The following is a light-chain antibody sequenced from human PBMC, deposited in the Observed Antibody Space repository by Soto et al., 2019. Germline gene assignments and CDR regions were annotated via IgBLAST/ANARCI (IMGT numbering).Light chain of an antibody. CDR3: SSSTSSGSLV. CDR2: DVT. Sequence: QSVLTQPASVSGSPGQSITISCTGTSSDVGANDYVSWYQHHAGKGPKLLIYDVTTRPSGVSNRFSGSKSGNTASLTISGLQAEDEADFYCSSSTSSGSLVFGTGTKVTVL. CDR1: SSDVGANDY. V-gene: IGLV2-14*03. J-gene: IGLJ1*01.